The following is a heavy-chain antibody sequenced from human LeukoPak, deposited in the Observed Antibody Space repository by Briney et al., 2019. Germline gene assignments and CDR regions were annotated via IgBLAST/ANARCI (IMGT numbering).Heavy chain of an antibody. CDR2: IIPIFGIA. CDR3: ARGLRAYCGGDCYSIDY. Sequence: ASGKVSCKASGGTFSSYAISWVRQAPGQGLEWMGRIIPIFGIANYAQKFQGRVTITADKSTSTAYMELSSLRSEDTAVYYCARGLRAYCGGDCYSIDYWGQGTLVTVSS. D-gene: IGHD2-21*02. J-gene: IGHJ4*02. V-gene: IGHV1-69*04. CDR1: GGTFSSYA.